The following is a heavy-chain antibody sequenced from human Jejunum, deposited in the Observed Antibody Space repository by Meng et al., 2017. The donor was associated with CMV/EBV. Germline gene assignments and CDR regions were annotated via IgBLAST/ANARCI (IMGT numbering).Heavy chain of an antibody. J-gene: IGHJ4*02. Sequence: QLQLQESGPGLVKPSGTLSLTCAVSGGSISRANWWTWVRQTPGKGLEWIGEVYRSGNAMYNPSLQSRLTISVDDSTNQVSLRLRSVTAADTAMYYCTTGSTYSPPGQFHQWGQGTLVTVSS. D-gene: IGHD1-14*01. CDR2: VYRSGNA. V-gene: IGHV4-4*02. CDR1: GGSISRANW. CDR3: TTGSTYSPPGQFHQ.